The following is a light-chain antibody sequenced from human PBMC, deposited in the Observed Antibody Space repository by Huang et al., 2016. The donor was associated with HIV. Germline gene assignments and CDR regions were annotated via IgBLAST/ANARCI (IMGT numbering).Light chain of an antibody. CDR3: QQYYLTPLT. CDR2: WAS. V-gene: IGKV4-1*01. Sequence: DIVMTQSPDSLAVSLGERATINCKSSQSALFTSDNQNYLAWYQQKPGQPPKLLISWASTRESGVPDRFSGGGSWTDFTLSISSLQAEDVAVYYCQQYYLTPLTFGQGTRLEIK. J-gene: IGKJ2*01. CDR1: QSALFTSDNQNY.